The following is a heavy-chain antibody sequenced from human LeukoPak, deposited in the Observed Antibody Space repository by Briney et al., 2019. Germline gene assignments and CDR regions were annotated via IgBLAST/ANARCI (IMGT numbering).Heavy chain of an antibody. Sequence: GGSLRLSCAASGFTFSSYGMHWVRQAPGKGLEWVAVIWYDGSNKYYADSVKGRFTISRDNSKNTLYLQMNSLRAEDTAVYYCAKGSNYYDSSGYYHWGQGTPVTVSS. J-gene: IGHJ5*02. V-gene: IGHV3-33*06. CDR3: AKGSNYYDSSGYYH. CDR2: IWYDGSNK. CDR1: GFTFSSYG. D-gene: IGHD3-22*01.